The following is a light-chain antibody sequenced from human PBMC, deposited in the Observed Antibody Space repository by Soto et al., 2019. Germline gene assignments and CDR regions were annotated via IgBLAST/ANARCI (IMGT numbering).Light chain of an antibody. Sequence: QSALTQPRSVSGSSGQSVTISCSGTSSDVGGYNYVSWYQHHAGRAPKLMICDVSKRPSGVPDRFSGSKSGNTASLTISGLQSEDEADYYCCSYAGSSVLIFGGGTKLTVL. V-gene: IGLV2-11*01. CDR1: SSDVGGYNY. CDR2: DVS. CDR3: CSYAGSSVLI. J-gene: IGLJ2*01.